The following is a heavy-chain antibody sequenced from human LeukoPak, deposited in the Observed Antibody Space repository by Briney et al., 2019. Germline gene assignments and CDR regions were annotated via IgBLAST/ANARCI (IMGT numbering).Heavy chain of an antibody. CDR3: ARDSSAIQQLVQLDY. CDR2: IFHSGST. V-gene: IGHV4-4*02. Sequence: SGTLSLTCVVSGDSLSSGYWWSWVRQPPGKGLEWIGEIFHSGSTNYNPSLKSRVTISVDNSKNHFSLTVNSVTAADTAVYYCARDSSAIQQLVQLDYWGQGTLVTVSS. J-gene: IGHJ4*02. CDR1: GDSLSSGYW. D-gene: IGHD6-13*01.